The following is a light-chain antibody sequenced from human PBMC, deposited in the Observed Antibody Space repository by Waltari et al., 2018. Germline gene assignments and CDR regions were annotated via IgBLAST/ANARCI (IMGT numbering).Light chain of an antibody. CDR2: EGS. CDR3: CSYAGNNTFV. CDR1: SSDVGSYNL. Sequence: QSALTQPASVSGSPGQSITISCTGTSSDVGSYNLVSWYQHHPGKAPELVIYEGSRRPSGLSKRFSGSQSGNTASLTISGLRAEDEADYHCCSYAGNNTFVFGTGTKVTVL. J-gene: IGLJ1*01. V-gene: IGLV2-23*01.